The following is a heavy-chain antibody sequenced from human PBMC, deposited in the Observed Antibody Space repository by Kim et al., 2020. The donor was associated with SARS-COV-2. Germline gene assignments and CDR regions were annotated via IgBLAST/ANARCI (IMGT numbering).Heavy chain of an antibody. V-gene: IGHV3-21*01. Sequence: GGSLRLSCAVSGFTFSSYSMNWVRQAPGKGLEWVSSISSSSSYIYYADSVKGRFTISRDNDKNSLYLQMNSLRAEDTAVYDCARDGTLRLGELSLTYYYYGMDVGGEGTRVTVSS. J-gene: IGHJ6*04. D-gene: IGHD3-16*02. CDR3: ARDGTLRLGELSLTYYYYGMDV. CDR1: GFTFSSYS. CDR2: ISSSSSYI.